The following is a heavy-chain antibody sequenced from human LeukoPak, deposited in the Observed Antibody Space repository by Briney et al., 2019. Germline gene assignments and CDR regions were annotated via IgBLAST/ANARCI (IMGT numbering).Heavy chain of an antibody. V-gene: IGHV3-48*03. CDR2: IGSSGTPR. CDR3: ALLAVASDFDY. CDR1: GFPFSVYE. Sequence: PGGSLRLSCTVSGFPFSVYEMNWVRQAPGKGLEWVSNIGSSGTPRYYAESVKGRFSISRDNAENSLFLQMNSLRVEDTGIYYCALLAVASDFDYWGHGALVTVSS. D-gene: IGHD6-19*01. J-gene: IGHJ4*01.